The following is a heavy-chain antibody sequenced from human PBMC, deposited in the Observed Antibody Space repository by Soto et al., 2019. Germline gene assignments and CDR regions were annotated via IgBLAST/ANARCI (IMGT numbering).Heavy chain of an antibody. CDR2: INPNSGGT. CDR3: ARAGVAATPHAFEI. Sequence: ASVKVSCKASGYTFTGYYMHWVRQAPGQGLEWMGWINPNSGGTNYAQKFQGWVTMTRDTSISTAYMELSRLRSDDTAVYYCARAGVAATPHAFEIWGQGTMVTGSS. J-gene: IGHJ3*02. D-gene: IGHD2-15*01. V-gene: IGHV1-2*04. CDR1: GYTFTGYY.